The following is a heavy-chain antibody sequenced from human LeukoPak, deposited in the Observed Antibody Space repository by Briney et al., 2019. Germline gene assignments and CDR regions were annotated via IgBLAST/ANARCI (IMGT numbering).Heavy chain of an antibody. CDR3: ARDGLGYFDY. Sequence: SETLSLTCTVSGGSISSYYWSWIRQPPGEGLEWIGYIYYSGSTNYNPSLKSRVTISVDTSKNQFSLKLSSVTAGDTAVYYCARDGLGYFDYWGQGTLVTVSS. J-gene: IGHJ4*02. V-gene: IGHV4-59*01. CDR2: IYYSGST. CDR1: GGSISSYY. D-gene: IGHD3-16*01.